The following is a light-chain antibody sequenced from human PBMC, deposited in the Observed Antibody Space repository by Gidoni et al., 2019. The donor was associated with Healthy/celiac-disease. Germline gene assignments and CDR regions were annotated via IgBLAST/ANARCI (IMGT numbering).Light chain of an antibody. Sequence: DIQMTQSPSTLSASVGDRVTITCRASQSISSWLAWYQQKPGKAPKLLIYDASSLESGVPSRFSGSGSGTEFTLTISSLQPDDFATYSCQQYNSYETFGQGTKVEIK. V-gene: IGKV1-5*01. CDR3: QQYNSYET. CDR2: DAS. J-gene: IGKJ1*01. CDR1: QSISSW.